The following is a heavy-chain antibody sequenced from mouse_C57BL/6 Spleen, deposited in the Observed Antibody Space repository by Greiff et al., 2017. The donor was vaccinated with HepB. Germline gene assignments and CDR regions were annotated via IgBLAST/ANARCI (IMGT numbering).Heavy chain of an antibody. D-gene: IGHD1-1*01. V-gene: IGHV1-81*01. CDR3: ARALITTVVGYAMDY. Sequence: VMLVESGAELARPGASVKLSCKASGYTFTSYGISWVKQRTGQGLEWIGEIYPRSGNTYYNEKFKGKATLTADKSSSTAYMELRSLTSEDSAVYFCARALITTVVGYAMDYWGQGTSVTVSS. CDR1: GYTFTSYG. CDR2: IYPRSGNT. J-gene: IGHJ4*01.